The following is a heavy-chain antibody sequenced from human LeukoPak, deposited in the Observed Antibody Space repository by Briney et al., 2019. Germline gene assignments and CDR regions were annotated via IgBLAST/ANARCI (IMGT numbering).Heavy chain of an antibody. Sequence: SETLSLTCTVSGGSISSSSYYWGWIRQPPGKGLEWIGSIYYSGSTYYNPSLKSRVTISVDTSKNQFTLKLSSMAAAETAVYYCARRWSASGVAGTPPDDYWGQGTLVTVSS. J-gene: IGHJ4*02. D-gene: IGHD6-19*01. CDR3: ARRWSASGVAGTPPDDY. CDR2: IYYSGST. V-gene: IGHV4-39*01. CDR1: GGSISSSSYY.